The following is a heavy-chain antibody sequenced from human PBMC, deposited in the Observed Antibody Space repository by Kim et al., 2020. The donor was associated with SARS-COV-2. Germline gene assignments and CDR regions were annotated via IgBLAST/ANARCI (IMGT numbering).Heavy chain of an antibody. V-gene: IGHV3-33*01. Sequence: KHYDGPGKGRFTISRYNPKNTLYLQMNSLRAEDTAVYYCACGLEPYYFDYWGQGTLVTVSS. J-gene: IGHJ4*02. CDR2: K. CDR3: ACGLEPYYFDY. D-gene: IGHD1-1*01.